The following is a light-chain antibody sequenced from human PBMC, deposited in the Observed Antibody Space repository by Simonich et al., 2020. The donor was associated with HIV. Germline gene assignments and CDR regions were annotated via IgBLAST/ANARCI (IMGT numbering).Light chain of an antibody. CDR2: RKN. J-gene: IGLJ3*02. CDR3: QSYDSSLSGSV. V-gene: IGLV1-44*01. Sequence: QSVLTQPPSASGTPGQRVTIPCSGSSSNIGSNTVNWYQQLPGTAPKLLIYRKNQRPPGVPDRFSGSKSGTSASLAITGLQAEDEAYYYCQSYDSSLSGSVFGGGTKLTVL. CDR1: SSNIGSNT.